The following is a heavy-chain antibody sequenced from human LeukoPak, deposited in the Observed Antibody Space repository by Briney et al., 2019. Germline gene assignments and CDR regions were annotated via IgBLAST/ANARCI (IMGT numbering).Heavy chain of an antibody. V-gene: IGHV3-23*01. J-gene: IGHJ4*02. CDR3: AKVNYYHPYF. D-gene: IGHD3-22*01. CDR2: IYLTTGIS. Sequence: PGGSLRLSCAASGFTFSTYSMSWVRQAPGKGVDWVSPIYLTTGISYYPDSLKGRFTISRDNFQNTLFLQLNNLRVDDTAVYYCAKVNYYHPYFWGQGTLVTVSS. CDR1: GFTFSTYS.